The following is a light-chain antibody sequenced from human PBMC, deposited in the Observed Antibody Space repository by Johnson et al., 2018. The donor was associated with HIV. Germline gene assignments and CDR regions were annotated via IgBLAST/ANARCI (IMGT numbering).Light chain of an antibody. V-gene: IGLV1-51*02. CDR2: ENN. Sequence: QSVLTQPPSVSAAPGQKVTISCSGSSSNIGNNYVSWYQQLPGTAPKLLIYENNKRPSGIPDRFSGSKSGTSATLDITGLQTGDEADYYCGTWDNSLSAYVFGNGTKVTVL. CDR3: GTWDNSLSAYV. CDR1: SSNIGNNY. J-gene: IGLJ1*01.